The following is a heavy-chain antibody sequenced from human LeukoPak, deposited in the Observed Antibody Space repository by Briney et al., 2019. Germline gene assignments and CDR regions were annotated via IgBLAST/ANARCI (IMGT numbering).Heavy chain of an antibody. CDR3: ARRNIGYSSSWYPQTYNWFDP. V-gene: IGHV4-30-4*07. J-gene: IGHJ5*02. CDR2: IYNSGNT. D-gene: IGHD6-13*01. CDR1: GGSISSGDYS. Sequence: SETLSLTCAVSGGSISSGDYSWSWIRQPPGEGLEWIGFIYNSGNTYYNPSLKSRVTISVDTSKNQFSLKLSSVTAADTAVYYCARRNIGYSSSWYPQTYNWFDPWGQGTLVTVSS.